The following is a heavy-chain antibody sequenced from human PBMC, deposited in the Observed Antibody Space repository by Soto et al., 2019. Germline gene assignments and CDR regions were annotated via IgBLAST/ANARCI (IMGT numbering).Heavy chain of an antibody. Sequence: QVQLVESGGGVVQPGRSLRLSCAASGFTFSSYGMHWVRQAPGKGLEWVAVISYDGSNKYYADSVKGRFTISRDNSKNTLYLQMNSLRAEDTAVYYCAKGTDFQHWGQGTLVTVSS. J-gene: IGHJ1*01. CDR2: ISYDGSNK. CDR3: AKGTDFQH. D-gene: IGHD3-10*01. V-gene: IGHV3-30*18. CDR1: GFTFSSYG.